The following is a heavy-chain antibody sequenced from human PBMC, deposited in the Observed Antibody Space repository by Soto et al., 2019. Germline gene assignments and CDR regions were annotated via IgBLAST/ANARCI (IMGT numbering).Heavy chain of an antibody. V-gene: IGHV3-30-3*01. CDR2: ISYDGSNK. CDR1: GFTFSSYA. D-gene: IGHD3-16*02. CDR3: AISPRIMITFAGVIVVYYFDY. J-gene: IGHJ4*02. Sequence: QVQLVESGGGVVQPGRSLRLSCAASGFTFSSYAMHWVRQAPGKGLEWVAVISYDGSNKYYADSVKGRFTISRDNSKNTLYLQMNSLRAEDTAVYYCAISPRIMITFAGVIVVYYFDYWGQGTLVTVSS.